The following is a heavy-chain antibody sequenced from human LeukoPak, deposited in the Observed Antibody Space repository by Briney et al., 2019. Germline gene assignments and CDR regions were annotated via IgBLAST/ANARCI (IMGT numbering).Heavy chain of an antibody. Sequence: SETLSLTCTVSGGSISSSSYYWSWIRQPPGKGLEWIGEINHSGSTNYNPSLKSRVTISVDTSKNQFSLKLSSVTAADTAVYYCARDRYYDYVWGSYRYDFGFDYWGQGTLVTVSS. J-gene: IGHJ4*02. D-gene: IGHD3-16*02. CDR1: GGSISSSSYY. CDR2: INHSGST. V-gene: IGHV4-39*07. CDR3: ARDRYYDYVWGSYRYDFGFDY.